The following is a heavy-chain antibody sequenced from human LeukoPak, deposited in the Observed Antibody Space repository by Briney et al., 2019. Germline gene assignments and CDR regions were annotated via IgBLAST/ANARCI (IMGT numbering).Heavy chain of an antibody. V-gene: IGHV1-69*04. Sequence: ASVKVSCKASGGTFSSYAISWVRQAPGQGLEWMGRIIPILGIANYAQKFQGRVTITADKSTSTAYMELSSLRSEDTAVYYCARDIPYTVTTDYYGMDVWGQGTTVTVCS. CDR2: IIPILGIA. CDR1: GGTFSSYA. D-gene: IGHD4-17*01. J-gene: IGHJ6*02. CDR3: ARDIPYTVTTDYYGMDV.